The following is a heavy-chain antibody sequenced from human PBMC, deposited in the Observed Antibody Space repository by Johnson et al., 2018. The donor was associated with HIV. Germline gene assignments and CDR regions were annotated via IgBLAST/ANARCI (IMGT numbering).Heavy chain of an antibody. CDR3: ARNGLIPAAKGVAFDI. Sequence: MQLVESGGGLVQPGGSLRLSCAASGFTVSSNYMSWVRQAPGKGLEWVSVIYSGGSTYQADSVKGRFTISRDNSKNTLYLQMNSLRVGDTAVYDCARNGLIPAAKGVAFDIWGQGTTVTVSS. V-gene: IGHV3-66*01. D-gene: IGHD2-2*01. J-gene: IGHJ3*02. CDR1: GFTVSSNY. CDR2: IYSGGST.